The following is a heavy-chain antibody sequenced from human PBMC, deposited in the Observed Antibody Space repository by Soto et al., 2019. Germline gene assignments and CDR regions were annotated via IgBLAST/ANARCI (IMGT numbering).Heavy chain of an antibody. Sequence: SLSLTCTVSGGSISSGDYYWSWILQPPGKGLEWIGYIYYSGSTYYNPSLKSRVTISVDTSKNQFSLKLSSVTAADTAVYYCARDAYCSGGSCYFDPWGQGTLVTVSS. V-gene: IGHV4-30-4*01. D-gene: IGHD2-15*01. CDR1: GGSISSGDYY. CDR2: IYYSGST. J-gene: IGHJ5*02. CDR3: ARDAYCSGGSCYFDP.